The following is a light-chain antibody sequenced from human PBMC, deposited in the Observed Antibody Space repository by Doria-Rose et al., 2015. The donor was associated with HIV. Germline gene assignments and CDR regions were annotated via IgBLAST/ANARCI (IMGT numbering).Light chain of an antibody. CDR3: HQYASSRT. CDR1: QSVSANY. CDR2: GAS. V-gene: IGKV3-20*01. Sequence: TQSPGTLSLSPGERATLSCRASQSVSANYLAWYQQRPGQSPRLLIYGASSRATDIPDRFSGSGSGTDFTLTISRLEPGDFAVNYCHQYASSRTFGQGTKVEIK. J-gene: IGKJ1*01.